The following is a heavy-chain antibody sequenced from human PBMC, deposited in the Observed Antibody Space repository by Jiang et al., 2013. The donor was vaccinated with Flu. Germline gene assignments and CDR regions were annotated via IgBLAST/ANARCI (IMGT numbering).Heavy chain of an antibody. CDR1: SYW. Sequence: SYWMSWVRQAPGKGLEWVANIKQDGSEKYYVDSVKGRFTISRDNAKNSLYLQMNSLRAEDTAVYYCARWFDWLPDYWGQGTLVTVSS. CDR3: ARWFDWLPDY. CDR2: IKQDGSEK. D-gene: IGHD3-9*01. J-gene: IGHJ4*02. V-gene: IGHV3-7*01.